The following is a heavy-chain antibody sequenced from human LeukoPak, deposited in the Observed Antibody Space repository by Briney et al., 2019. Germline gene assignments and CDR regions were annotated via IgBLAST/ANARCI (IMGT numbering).Heavy chain of an antibody. V-gene: IGHV4-38-2*02. Sequence: PSETLSLTCTVSGYSISSGYYWGWIRQPPGKGLEWIGSIYHSGSTYYNPSLKSRVTISVDTSKNQFSLKLSSVTAADTAVYYCASIRGYSGYLFDYWGQGTLVTVSS. CDR2: IYHSGST. D-gene: IGHD5-12*01. J-gene: IGHJ4*02. CDR3: ASIRGYSGYLFDY. CDR1: GYSISSGYY.